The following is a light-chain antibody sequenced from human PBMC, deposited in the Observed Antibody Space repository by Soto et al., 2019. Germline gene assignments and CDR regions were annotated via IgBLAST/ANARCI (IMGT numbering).Light chain of an antibody. V-gene: IGKV3-20*01. CDR1: QSVSSSN. CDR3: QHYGSSPWT. CDR2: GAS. J-gene: IGKJ1*01. Sequence: EIVLTQSPATLSLSSGASATLYWLASQSVSSSNLAWYQQKRGQSPRLLIYGASSRATGIPDRFSGSGSGPDFTLTISRLEPEDFAVYFCQHYGSSPWTFGQGTKVHI.